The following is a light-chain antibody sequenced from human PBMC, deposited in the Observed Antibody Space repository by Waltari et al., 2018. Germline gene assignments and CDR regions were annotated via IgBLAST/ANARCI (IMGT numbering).Light chain of an antibody. CDR1: HTFDSTF. V-gene: IGKV3-20*01. Sequence: EMVLTQSPDTLALSPGERATLSCRASHTFDSTFLAWYQQKPGQAPRLLIRGASSRAADVPDRFSGGGSGTDFTLTISRLEPEDFAVYYCQHYESPYTFGPGTKLEIK. J-gene: IGKJ2*01. CDR2: GAS. CDR3: QHYESPYT.